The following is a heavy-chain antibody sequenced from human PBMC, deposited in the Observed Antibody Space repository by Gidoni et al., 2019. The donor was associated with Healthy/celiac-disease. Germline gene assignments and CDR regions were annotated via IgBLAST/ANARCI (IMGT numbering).Heavy chain of an antibody. CDR1: GYTFTGYY. CDR2: INLYSCGT. CDR3: ARNYYDSSGYLPYFDY. V-gene: IGHV1-2*02. Sequence: QVQQVQSWAEVKKPGASVKVSCKASGYTFTGYYMHWVREDPGQGIEWMGWINLYSCGTNYVQKFQGRFTMNRDTSISTAYMELSRLSSDDTAVYYCARNYYDSSGYLPYFDYWGQGTLVTVSS. J-gene: IGHJ4*02. D-gene: IGHD3-22*01.